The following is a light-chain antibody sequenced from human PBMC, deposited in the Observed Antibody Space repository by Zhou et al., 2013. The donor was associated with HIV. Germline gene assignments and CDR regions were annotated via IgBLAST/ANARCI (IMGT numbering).Light chain of an antibody. V-gene: IGKV1-39*01. CDR2: AAS. CDR3: QQSYNAPYS. Sequence: DIQMTQSPSTLSASVGDRVTITCRASQSISNYLNWYQQKPGTVPKLLIYAASSLESGVPSRFSGSGSGTDFTLMISSLHPEDFATYYCQQSYNAPYSFGQGTKLHIK. J-gene: IGKJ2*03. CDR1: QSISNY.